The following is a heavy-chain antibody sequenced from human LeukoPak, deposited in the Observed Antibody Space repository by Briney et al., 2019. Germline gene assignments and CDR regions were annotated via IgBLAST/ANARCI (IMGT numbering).Heavy chain of an antibody. CDR3: ARVNVVVTAGYYYYYMDV. J-gene: IGHJ6*03. D-gene: IGHD2-21*02. Sequence: ASVKVSCKASGYTLTGYYMHWVRQAPGQGLEWMGWINPNSGGTNYAQKFQGRVTMTRDTSISTAYMELSRLRSDDTAVYYCARVNVVVTAGYYYYYMDVWGEGTTVTVSS. V-gene: IGHV1-2*02. CDR2: INPNSGGT. CDR1: GYTLTGYY.